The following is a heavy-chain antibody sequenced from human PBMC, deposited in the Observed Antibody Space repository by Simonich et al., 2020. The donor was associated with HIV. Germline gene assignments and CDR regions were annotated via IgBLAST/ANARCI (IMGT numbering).Heavy chain of an antibody. CDR3: VREALVRGVSSKGGFDP. J-gene: IGHJ5*02. CDR2: INDYGKT. D-gene: IGHD3-10*01. V-gene: IGHV3-74*01. Sequence: EVQLVESGGGLVQSGGSLRLSCGASRFTFSSQWMHWVRQVPGKGLRWFSRINDYGKTAYADSEKGRYTISRDNAKNTLYLQMNSLRVEDTAVYYCVREALVRGVSSKGGFDPWGQGTLVTVSS. CDR1: RFTFSSQW.